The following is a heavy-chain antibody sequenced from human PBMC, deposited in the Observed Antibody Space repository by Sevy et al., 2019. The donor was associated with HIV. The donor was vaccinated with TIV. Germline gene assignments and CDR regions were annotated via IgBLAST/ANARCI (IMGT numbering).Heavy chain of an antibody. Sequence: GGSLRLSCTTSGFTFRIYAMSWVRQAPGKGLEWVSAISGSGSSTYYADSVKGRFTISRDNSKNTLYLQMNSLRAEDTAVYYCTTKGDFWSGYQFFEYWGQGTLVTVSS. CDR3: TTKGDFWSGYQFFEY. CDR2: ISGSGSST. D-gene: IGHD3-3*01. V-gene: IGHV3-23*01. CDR1: GFTFRIYA. J-gene: IGHJ4*02.